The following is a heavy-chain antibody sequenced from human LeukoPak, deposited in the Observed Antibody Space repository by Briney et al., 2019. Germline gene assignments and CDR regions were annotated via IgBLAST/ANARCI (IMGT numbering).Heavy chain of an antibody. CDR2: ISAYNGNT. CDR1: GYTFTDYY. J-gene: IGHJ4*02. CDR3: ARDNYYDSSGYLDY. Sequence: ASVRVSCKASGYTFTDYYMHWVRQAPGQGLEWMGWISAYNGNTNYAQKLQGRVTMTTDTSTSTAYMELRSLRSDDTAVYYCARDNYYDSSGYLDYWGQGTLVTVSS. D-gene: IGHD3-22*01. V-gene: IGHV1-18*04.